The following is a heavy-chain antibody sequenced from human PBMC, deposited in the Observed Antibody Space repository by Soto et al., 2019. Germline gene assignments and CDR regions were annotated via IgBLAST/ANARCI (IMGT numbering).Heavy chain of an antibody. J-gene: IGHJ3*02. CDR2: IYYSGST. Sequence: SETLSLTCTVSGGSISSSSYYWGWIRQPPGKGLEWIGSIYYSGSTYYNPSLKSRVTISVDTSKNQFSLKLSSVTAADTAVYYCALLSLGTVMAAFDIWGQGTMVTVSS. V-gene: IGHV4-39*07. CDR3: ALLSLGTVMAAFDI. CDR1: GGSISSSSYY. D-gene: IGHD7-27*01.